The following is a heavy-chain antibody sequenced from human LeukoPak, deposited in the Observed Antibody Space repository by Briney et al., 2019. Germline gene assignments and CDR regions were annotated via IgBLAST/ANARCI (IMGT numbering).Heavy chain of an antibody. CDR1: GYTFTRYG. D-gene: IGHD3-9*01. Sequence: ASVKVSCKSSGYTFTRYGIICVPRAPGRGLEWRGIINPSGGSTSYAEEFEGRVTMTRDTSTSTVYMELSSLRSEDTAVYYCARGGYDILTGYYRDYFDYWGQGTLVTVSS. J-gene: IGHJ4*02. V-gene: IGHV1-46*01. CDR2: INPSGGST. CDR3: ARGGYDILTGYYRDYFDY.